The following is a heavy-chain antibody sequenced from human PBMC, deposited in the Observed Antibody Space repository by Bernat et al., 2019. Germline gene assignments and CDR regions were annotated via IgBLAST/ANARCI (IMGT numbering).Heavy chain of an antibody. CDR1: GGTFSSYA. J-gene: IGHJ4*02. D-gene: IGHD6-6*01. Sequence: QVQLVQSGAEVKKPGSSVKVSCKASGGTFSSYAISWVRQAPGQGLEWRGGIIPIFGTANDAQKFQGRVTITANESASTAYMELSSLRSEDTAVYYCARDSTILRLYSSSSHFDYWGQGTLVTVSS. V-gene: IGHV1-69*01. CDR3: ARDSTILRLYSSSSHFDY. CDR2: IIPIFGTA.